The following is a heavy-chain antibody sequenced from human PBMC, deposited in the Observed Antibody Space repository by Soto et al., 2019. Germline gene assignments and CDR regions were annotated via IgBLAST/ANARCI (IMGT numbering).Heavy chain of an antibody. CDR3: VKGAWLDY. V-gene: IGHV3-23*01. CDR2: IRGSSGST. J-gene: IGHJ4*02. CDR1: GFTFSTFD. Sequence: EVQLLESGGGLIQPGGSLILSCAASGFTFSTFDMTWVRQPPGQGLEWVSLIRGSSGSTYYADSVKGRFTISKDTSKNTLYLQMNSLRAEDTAVYFCVKGAWLDYWGQGNMVTVSS.